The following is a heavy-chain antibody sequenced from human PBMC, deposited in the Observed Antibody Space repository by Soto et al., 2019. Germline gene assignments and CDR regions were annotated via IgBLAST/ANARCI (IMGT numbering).Heavy chain of an antibody. CDR2: ISYSGTI. Sequence: SETLSLTCTVSGASVNNDYWTWIRQSAGKGLECIGYISYSGTINYNPSFRSRVSMSLDTSKNQFYLRLSSVAAADTAVYYCARDLPEMATTKVIYGMDVWGQGTTVTVSS. CDR3: ARDLPEMATTKVIYGMDV. CDR1: GASVNNDY. D-gene: IGHD5-12*01. V-gene: IGHV4-59*02. J-gene: IGHJ6*02.